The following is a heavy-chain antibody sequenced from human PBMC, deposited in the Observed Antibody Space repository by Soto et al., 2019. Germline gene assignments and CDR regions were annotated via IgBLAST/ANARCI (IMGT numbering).Heavy chain of an antibody. V-gene: IGHV4-30-4*01. J-gene: IGHJ4*02. CDR1: GGSINSDDYY. CDR2: INYSGTT. Sequence: QVQLQESGPGLVKPSQTLSLTCTVSGGSINSDDYYWSWIRQSPGKGLEWIGYINYSGTTYYNPSLKSRVIISVDRSKNHFSLRLTSVTAADTAIYYCAREDKYDTTGFDYWGQGTLVTVSS. D-gene: IGHD3-22*01. CDR3: AREDKYDTTGFDY.